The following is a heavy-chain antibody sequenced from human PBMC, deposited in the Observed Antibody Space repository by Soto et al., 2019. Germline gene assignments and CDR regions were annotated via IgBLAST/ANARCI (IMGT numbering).Heavy chain of an antibody. V-gene: IGHV1-18*01. CDR1: GYTFTSYV. CDR2: INAYNGNP. D-gene: IGHD3-3*01. CDR3: AIDWIGVGY. Sequence: QVQLLQSGAEVKKPGASVKVSCKASGYTFTSYVISWVRQAPGQGLEWMGWINAYNGNPNYSQNLQGRLTMTTDTSTSTAYMELRSLSSDDPAVYSCAIDWIGVGYWGPGTLVTVSS. J-gene: IGHJ4*02.